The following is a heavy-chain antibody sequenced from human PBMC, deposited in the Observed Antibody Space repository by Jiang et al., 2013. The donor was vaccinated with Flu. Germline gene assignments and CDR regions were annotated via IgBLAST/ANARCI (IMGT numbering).Heavy chain of an antibody. Sequence: GSGLVKPSETLSLTCTVSGGSISSYYWSWIRQPPGKGLEWIGYIYYSGSTNYNPSLKSRVTISVDTSKNQFSLKLSSVTAADTAVYYCAREGPLDYFDYWGQGTLVTVSS. V-gene: IGHV4-59*01. CDR2: IYYSGST. J-gene: IGHJ4*02. CDR1: GGSISSYY. CDR3: AREGPLDYFDY.